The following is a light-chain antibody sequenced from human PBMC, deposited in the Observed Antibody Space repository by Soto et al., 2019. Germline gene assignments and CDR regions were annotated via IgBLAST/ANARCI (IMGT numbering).Light chain of an antibody. CDR3: HQSGSSPSLT. Sequence: EIVLTQSPGTLSLSPGERATLSCRASQSVSSSYLAWYQQKPGQAPRLLIYGASSRATGIPDRFSGSGSGTDFTLTISRLEPADFAVYYCHQSGSSPSLTFGGGTKVEIK. CDR2: GAS. J-gene: IGKJ4*01. CDR1: QSVSSSY. V-gene: IGKV3-20*01.